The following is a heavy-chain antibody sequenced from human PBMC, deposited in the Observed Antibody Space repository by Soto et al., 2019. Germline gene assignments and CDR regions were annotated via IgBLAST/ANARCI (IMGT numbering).Heavy chain of an antibody. CDR3: AIRIPTAGLFDY. D-gene: IGHD5-18*01. CDR2: IYSSGTT. J-gene: IGHJ4*02. CDR1: GGSINSGAYY. V-gene: IGHV4-31*03. Sequence: QVQLQESGPGLVKPSQTLSLTCTVSGGSINSGAYYWSWIRQHPGKGLEWVGYIYSSGTTYYNPSLQIRLTISLYTSKNQFSLKLTSVTAADTAVYYCAIRIPTAGLFDYWGQGALVTVSA.